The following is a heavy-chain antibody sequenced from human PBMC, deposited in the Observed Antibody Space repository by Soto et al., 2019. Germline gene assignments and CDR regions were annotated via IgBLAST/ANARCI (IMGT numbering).Heavy chain of an antibody. V-gene: IGHV5-51*01. Sequence: GESLKISCKGSGYSFTTYWIAWVRQMPGKGLEWVGIIYPGDSDTRYSPSFEGHVTISDDKSISTAFLQWNSLKASDNAIYYCARHSTSAPKDYWGQGTLVTVSS. CDR1: GYSFTTYW. CDR2: IYPGDSDT. J-gene: IGHJ4*01. CDR3: ARHSTSAPKDY. D-gene: IGHD3-10*01.